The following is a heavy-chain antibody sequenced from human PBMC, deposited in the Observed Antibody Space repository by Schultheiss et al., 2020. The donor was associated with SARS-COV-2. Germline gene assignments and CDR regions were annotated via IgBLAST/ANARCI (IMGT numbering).Heavy chain of an antibody. CDR2: ISSTSTYI. Sequence: GGSLRLSCAASGFTFSSYSMNWVRQAPGKGLEWVSSISSTSTYIYYADSVKGRFAISRDNAKNSLYLQMNSLRAEDTAMYYCRGFLEWLSPSPMDYWGQGTLVTVSS. CDR3: RGFLEWLSPSPMDY. CDR1: GFTFSSYS. J-gene: IGHJ4*02. V-gene: IGHV3-21*04. D-gene: IGHD3-3*01.